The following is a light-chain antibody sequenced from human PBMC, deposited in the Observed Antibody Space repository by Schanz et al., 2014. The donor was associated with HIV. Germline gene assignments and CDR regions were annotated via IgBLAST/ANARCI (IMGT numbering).Light chain of an antibody. Sequence: QSVLTQPPSASGTPGQRVTISCSGSNSNIGSTPANWYQQLPGTAPKLLIYSNNQRPSGVPDRFSGSRSGTSASLAISGLQSEDEADYYCAAWDDSLSAWVFGGGTKLTVL. CDR3: AAWDDSLSAWV. CDR2: SNN. V-gene: IGLV1-44*01. CDR1: NSNIGSTP. J-gene: IGLJ3*02.